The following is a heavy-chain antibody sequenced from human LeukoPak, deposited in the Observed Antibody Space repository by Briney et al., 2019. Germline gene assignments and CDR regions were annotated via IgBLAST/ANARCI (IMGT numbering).Heavy chain of an antibody. D-gene: IGHD6-13*01. Sequence: SETLSLTCAVYGGSFSGYSWSWIRQPPGKGLEWIGEINHSGGTNYNPSLKSRVTISVDTSKNQFSLKLSSVTAADTAVYYCARPSSSSWSNFDYWGQGTLVTVSS. CDR1: GGSFSGYS. J-gene: IGHJ4*02. V-gene: IGHV4-34*01. CDR2: INHSGGT. CDR3: ARPSSSSWSNFDY.